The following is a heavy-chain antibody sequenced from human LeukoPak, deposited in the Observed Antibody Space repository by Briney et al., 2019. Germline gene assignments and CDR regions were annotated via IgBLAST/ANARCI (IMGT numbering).Heavy chain of an antibody. J-gene: IGHJ4*02. CDR3: ARGQYSYRQWGYFDY. D-gene: IGHD5-18*01. CDR1: GYSISSGYY. Sequence: SETPSLTCTVSGYSISSGYYWGWIRQPPGKGLEWIGSIYHSGSTYYNPSLKSRVTISVDTSKNQFSLKLSSVTAADTAVYYCARGQYSYRQWGYFDYWGQGTLVTVSS. V-gene: IGHV4-38-2*02. CDR2: IYHSGST.